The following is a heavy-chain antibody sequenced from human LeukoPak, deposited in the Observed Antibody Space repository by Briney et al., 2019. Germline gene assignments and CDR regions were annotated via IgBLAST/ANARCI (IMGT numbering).Heavy chain of an antibody. CDR1: GLTFSSYG. V-gene: IGHV3-30*02. CDR3: ARDPGGSYRLDY. Sequence: GGSLRLSCAASGLTFSSYGMHWVRQAPGKGLEWVAFIRYDGSNKYYADSVKGRFTISRDNSKNTLYLQMNSLRAEDTAVYYCARDPGGSYRLDYWGQGTLVTVSS. CDR2: IRYDGSNK. D-gene: IGHD1-26*01. J-gene: IGHJ4*02.